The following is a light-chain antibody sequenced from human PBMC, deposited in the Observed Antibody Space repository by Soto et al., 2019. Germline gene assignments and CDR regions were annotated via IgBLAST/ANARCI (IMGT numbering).Light chain of an antibody. CDR3: SSYAGTNRRYV. CDR2: GDS. J-gene: IGLJ1*01. CDR1: SSNIGAGYD. Sequence: QPVLTQPPSVYGAPGQRVTISCTGSSSNIGAGYDVHWYQQLPGTAPKLLIYGDSNRPSGVPDRFSGSKSGNTASLTVSGLLTDDEADYYCSSYAGTNRRYVFGPGTKLTVL. V-gene: IGLV1-40*01.